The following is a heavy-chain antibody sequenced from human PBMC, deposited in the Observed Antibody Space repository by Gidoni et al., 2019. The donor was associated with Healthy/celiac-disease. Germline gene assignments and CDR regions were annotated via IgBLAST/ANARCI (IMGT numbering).Heavy chain of an antibody. CDR2: ISYDGSNK. J-gene: IGHJ5*02. Sequence: QVQLVESGGGVVQPGRSLRLSCPASGFPFRSYGRHWVRQAPGKGLEWVAVISYDGSNKYYADSVKGRFTISRDNSKNTLYLQMNSLRAEDTAVYYCAKVFSSHSYNWFDPWGQGTLVTVSS. CDR3: AKVFSSHSYNWFDP. V-gene: IGHV3-30*18. D-gene: IGHD6-13*01. CDR1: GFPFRSYG.